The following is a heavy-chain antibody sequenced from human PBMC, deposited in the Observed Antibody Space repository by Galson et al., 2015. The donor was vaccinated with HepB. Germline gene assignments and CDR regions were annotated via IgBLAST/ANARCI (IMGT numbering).Heavy chain of an antibody. V-gene: IGHV3-33*01. Sequence: SLRLSCAASGFTYSSYAMHWVRQAPGKGLEWVAVIWYDGSKTYYADSVKGRFAISRDNSKNTVYVQMNSLRADDTAVYYCARDSGSSWYHQYYGLDVWGQGTTVTVSS. CDR2: IWYDGSKT. D-gene: IGHD6-13*01. CDR3: ARDSGSSWYHQYYGLDV. J-gene: IGHJ6*02. CDR1: GFTYSSYA.